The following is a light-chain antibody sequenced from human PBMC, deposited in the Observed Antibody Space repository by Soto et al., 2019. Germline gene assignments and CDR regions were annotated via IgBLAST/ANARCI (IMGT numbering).Light chain of an antibody. V-gene: IGKV3D-15*01. CDR3: QQYNNWPVT. J-gene: IGKJ4*01. CDR1: QSINRD. CDR2: GAS. Sequence: EIVMTQSPATLSVSPGETTRLSCRASQSINRDVAWYQQKVGQTPRLLIHGASARATGIAARFSGSGSGTEFTLTISGLQSEDFATYYCQQYNNWPVTFGGGTKVDI.